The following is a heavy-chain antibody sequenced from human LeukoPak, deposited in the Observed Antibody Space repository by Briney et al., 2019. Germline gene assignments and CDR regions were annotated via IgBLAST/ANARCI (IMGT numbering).Heavy chain of an antibody. CDR1: GYIFTSYS. D-gene: IGHD7-27*01. J-gene: IGHJ4*02. Sequence: GASLQISCKGSGYIFTSYSIAWVRQLPGKGVEWMGVIYPYDSEIRYSPSFQGQVTISADKSISTAYLQWSSLKASDTAMYYCARPNWARRYFDYWGQGTLVTVSS. CDR3: ARPNWARRYFDY. CDR2: IYPYDSEI. V-gene: IGHV5-51*01.